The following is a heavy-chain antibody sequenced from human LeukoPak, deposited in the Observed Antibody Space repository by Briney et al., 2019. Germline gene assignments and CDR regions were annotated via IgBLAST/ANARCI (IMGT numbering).Heavy chain of an antibody. Sequence: ASVKVSCKASGYTFTDYYMHWVRQAPGQGLEWMGWINPSSGGTNYAQKFQGRVTVTRDTSISTAYMDPSRLRSDDTAVYYCARAGVWDYSDSSGYHNAAFDIWGQGTMVTVSS. D-gene: IGHD3-22*01. CDR2: INPSSGGT. V-gene: IGHV1-2*02. J-gene: IGHJ3*02. CDR1: GYTFTDYY. CDR3: ARAGVWDYSDSSGYHNAAFDI.